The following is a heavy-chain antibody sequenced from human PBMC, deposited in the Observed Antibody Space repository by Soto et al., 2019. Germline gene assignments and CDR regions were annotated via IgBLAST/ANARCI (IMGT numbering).Heavy chain of an antibody. CDR2: KNPNSGNT. D-gene: IGHD6-13*01. Sequence: QVQLVQSGAEVKKPGASVKVSCKASGYTFTSYDINWVRQATGQGLEWMGWKNPNSGNTGYAQEFQGRVTMTRNTSISTAYMDLSSLRSDDTAVYYCARERAAAGFDYWGQGTLVTVSS. V-gene: IGHV1-8*01. J-gene: IGHJ4*02. CDR1: GYTFTSYD. CDR3: ARERAAAGFDY.